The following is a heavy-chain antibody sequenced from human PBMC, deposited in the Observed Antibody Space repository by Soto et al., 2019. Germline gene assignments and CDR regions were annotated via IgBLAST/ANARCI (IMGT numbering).Heavy chain of an antibody. CDR1: GNSVSSNSAT. V-gene: IGHV6-1*01. J-gene: IGHJ4*02. D-gene: IGHD6-19*01. CDR3: TRGLVPRFDY. Sequence: SQTLSLTCAISGNSVSSNSATWNWIRQSPSRGLEWLGRTYYRSKWYNEYAVFVKSRISINPDTSKNQFSLQLNSVTPEDTAVYYCTRGLVPRFDYWGQGTLVTVS. CDR2: TYYRSKWYN.